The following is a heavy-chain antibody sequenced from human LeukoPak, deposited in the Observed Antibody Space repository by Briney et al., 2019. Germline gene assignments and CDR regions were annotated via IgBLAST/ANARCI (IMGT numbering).Heavy chain of an antibody. CDR3: ARHGPIGPKRGYFDY. V-gene: IGHV4-59*08. CDR2: INNDGDT. Sequence: SETLSLTCTVSGGSISSYYWSWIRQPPGKGLECVTYINNDGDTNYNPSLKSRVTISVDSSKNQFSLKLSSVTAADTAVYFCARHGPIGPKRGYFDYWGQGTLVTVSS. D-gene: IGHD1-26*01. CDR1: GGSISSYY. J-gene: IGHJ4*02.